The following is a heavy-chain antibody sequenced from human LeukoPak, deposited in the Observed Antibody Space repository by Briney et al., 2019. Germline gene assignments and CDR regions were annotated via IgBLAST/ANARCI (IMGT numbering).Heavy chain of an antibody. CDR1: GFTFSSYA. CDR3: AKDDVVWGSYRNNDY. V-gene: IGHV3-23*01. CDR2: ISGSGGST. D-gene: IGHD3-16*02. Sequence: GRSLRLSCAASGFTFSSYAMSWVRQAPGKGLEWVSAISGSGGSTYYADSVKGRFTISRDNSKNTLYLQMNSLRAEDTAVYYCAKDDVVWGSYRNNDYWGQGTLVTVSS. J-gene: IGHJ4*02.